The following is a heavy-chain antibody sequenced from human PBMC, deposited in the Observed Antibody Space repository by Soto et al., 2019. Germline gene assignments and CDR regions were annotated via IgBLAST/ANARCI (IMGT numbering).Heavy chain of an antibody. CDR3: ARDKFPVVVAEGDYGMAV. CDR1: GFTFSSYA. Sequence: QVQLVESGGGVVQPGRSLRLSCAASGFTFSSYAMHWVRQAPGKGLEWVAVISYDGSNKYYADSVKGRFTISRDNSKNTLYLQMNSLRAEDTAVYYCARDKFPVVVAEGDYGMAVWGQGTTVTVSS. J-gene: IGHJ6*02. CDR2: ISYDGSNK. D-gene: IGHD2-15*01. V-gene: IGHV3-30-3*01.